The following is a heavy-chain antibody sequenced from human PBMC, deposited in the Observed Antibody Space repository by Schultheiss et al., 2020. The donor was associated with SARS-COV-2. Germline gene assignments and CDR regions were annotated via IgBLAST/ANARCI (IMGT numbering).Heavy chain of an antibody. CDR3: ARSVDFDSSGYAY. CDR2: IKHSGST. V-gene: IGHV4-34*01. Sequence: SETLSLTCAVYGGSFSGYYWTWIRQPPGKRLEWIAEIKHSGSTNYNPSLKSRVTVSIDTAKHHFSLKLNSVTAADTAVYYCARSVDFDSSGYAYWGQGILVTVSS. D-gene: IGHD3-22*01. CDR1: GGSFSGYY. J-gene: IGHJ4*02.